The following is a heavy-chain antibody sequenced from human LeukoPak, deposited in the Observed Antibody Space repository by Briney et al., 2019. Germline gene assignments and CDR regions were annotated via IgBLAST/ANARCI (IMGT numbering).Heavy chain of an antibody. J-gene: IGHJ4*02. D-gene: IGHD3-22*01. CDR2: ISAYNGNT. Sequence: ASVKVSCKASGYTFTSYGISWVRQAPGQGLEWMGWISAYNGNTNYAQKLQGRVTMTTDTSTSTAYMELRSLRSDDTAVYYCAKELNYYDSSGSFDYWGQGTLVTVSS. CDR1: GYTFTSYG. V-gene: IGHV1-18*04. CDR3: AKELNYYDSSGSFDY.